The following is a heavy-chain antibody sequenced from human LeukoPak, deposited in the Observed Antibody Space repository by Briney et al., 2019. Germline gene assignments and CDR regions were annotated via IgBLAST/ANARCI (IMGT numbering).Heavy chain of an antibody. CDR3: ARARGYAGYYFDY. CDR1: GFTFSDYY. J-gene: IGHJ4*02. Sequence: GGSLRLSCAASGFTFSDYYMSWIRQAPGKGLEWVSYISSSSSYTNYADSVKGRFTISRDNAKNSLYLQMNSLRAEDTAVYYCARARGYAGYYFDYWGQGTLFTVSS. D-gene: IGHD5-12*01. CDR2: ISSSSSYT. V-gene: IGHV3-11*06.